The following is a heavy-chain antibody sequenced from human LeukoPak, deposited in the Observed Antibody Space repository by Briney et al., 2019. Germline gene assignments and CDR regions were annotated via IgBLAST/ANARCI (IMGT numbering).Heavy chain of an antibody. J-gene: IGHJ4*02. Sequence: PGGSLRLSCAASGFTFSRSWMDWVRQAPGKGLEWVANIKEDGSETHYVDSAKGRFTISRDNAKNSLFLQVDNLRVEDTAIYYCSRSLNSWGQGTLVTVSP. CDR1: GFTFSRSW. CDR2: IKEDGSET. V-gene: IGHV3-7*01. CDR3: SRSLNS.